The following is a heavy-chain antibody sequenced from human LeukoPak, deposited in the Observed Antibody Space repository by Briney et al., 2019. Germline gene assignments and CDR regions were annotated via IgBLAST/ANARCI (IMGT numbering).Heavy chain of an antibody. J-gene: IGHJ4*02. CDR1: GFTFSSYG. Sequence: GGSLRLSCAASGFTFSSYGMSWVRQAPGKGLEWVSAISGSGGSTYCADSVKGRFTISRDNSKNTLYLQMNSLRAEDTAVYYCTTEGRYSYGTFDYWGQGTLVTVSS. CDR3: TTEGRYSYGTFDY. CDR2: ISGSGGST. V-gene: IGHV3-23*01. D-gene: IGHD5-18*01.